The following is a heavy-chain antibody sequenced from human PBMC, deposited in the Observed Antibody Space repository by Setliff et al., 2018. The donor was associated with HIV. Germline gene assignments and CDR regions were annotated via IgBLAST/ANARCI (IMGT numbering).Heavy chain of an antibody. CDR3: ARGPDSSTWYRGWFDP. V-gene: IGHV4-59*11. J-gene: IGHJ5*02. CDR2: IYYSGST. Sequence: SETLSLTCTVSGGSITSHYWSWIRQPPGKGLECLGYIYYSGSTNYSPSLESRVTISIDTSKTQFSLKLTSVTAADTAVYYCARGPDSSTWYRGWFDPWGQGTLVTVS. CDR1: GGSITSHY. D-gene: IGHD6-13*01.